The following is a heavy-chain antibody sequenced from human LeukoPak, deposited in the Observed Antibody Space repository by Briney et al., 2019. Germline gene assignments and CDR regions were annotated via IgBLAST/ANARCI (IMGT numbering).Heavy chain of an antibody. Sequence: GGSLRLSCAASGFTVFNYWMSWVRQAPGKGLEWVANINLDGSQKYYVDSLKGRFTISRDNSKNTLYLQMNSLRAEDTAVYYCASGRVRGVIIDWGQGTLVTVSS. J-gene: IGHJ4*02. CDR2: INLDGSQK. CDR3: ASGRVRGVIID. CDR1: GFTVFNYW. V-gene: IGHV3-7*01. D-gene: IGHD3-10*01.